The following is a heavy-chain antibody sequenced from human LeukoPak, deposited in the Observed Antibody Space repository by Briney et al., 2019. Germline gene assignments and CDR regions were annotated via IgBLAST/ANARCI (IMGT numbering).Heavy chain of an antibody. Sequence: SVKVSCKASGGTFSSYAISWVRQAPGQGLEWMGGIIPIFGTANYAQKFQGRVTITADESTSTAYMELSSPRSEDTAVYYCARVGYSYGYSSPNFDYWGQGTLVTVSS. CDR1: GGTFSSYA. D-gene: IGHD5-18*01. CDR2: IIPIFGTA. V-gene: IGHV1-69*01. J-gene: IGHJ4*02. CDR3: ARVGYSYGYSSPNFDY.